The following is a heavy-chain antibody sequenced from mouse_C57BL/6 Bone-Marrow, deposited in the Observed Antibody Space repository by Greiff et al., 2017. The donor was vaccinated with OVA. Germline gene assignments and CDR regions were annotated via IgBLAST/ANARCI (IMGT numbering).Heavy chain of an antibody. J-gene: IGHJ4*01. D-gene: IGHD1-1*01. CDR3: TTPITTVVGDYAMDY. Sequence: QQRPEQGLEWIGRIDPEDGDTEYAPKFQGKATMTADTSSNTAYLQLSSLTSEDTAVYYCTTPITTVVGDYAMDYWGQGTSVTVSS. V-gene: IGHV14-1*01. CDR2: IDPEDGDT.